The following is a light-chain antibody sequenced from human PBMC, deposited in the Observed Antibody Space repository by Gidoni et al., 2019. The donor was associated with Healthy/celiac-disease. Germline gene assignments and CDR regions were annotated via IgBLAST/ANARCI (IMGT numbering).Light chain of an antibody. J-gene: IGLJ2*01. CDR3: QSYDNSLSGPVV. CDR2: GNN. CDR1: SPNIGAGYD. Sequence: QSVLTQPPSASGAPGQRVPISCTGSSPNIGAGYDVHWYPQLPGTSPKLLIYGNNTRPSGVPDRFSVSKSGTSASLAITGLQAEDEAAYFCQSYDNSLSGPVVFGGGTELTVL. V-gene: IGLV1-40*01.